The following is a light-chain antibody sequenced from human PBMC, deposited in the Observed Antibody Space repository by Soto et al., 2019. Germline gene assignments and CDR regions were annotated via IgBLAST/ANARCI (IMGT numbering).Light chain of an antibody. J-gene: IGKJ1*01. V-gene: IGKV1-5*03. CDR3: KQYNSYWK. Sequence: DIQMTHSPSTLSASVLDRVTITCRASQSISSWLAWYQQKPGKAPKLLIYKASSLESGVPSRFSGSGSGTEFTLTISSLQPDDFATYCCKQYNSYWKFGQGTKVDIK. CDR2: KAS. CDR1: QSISSW.